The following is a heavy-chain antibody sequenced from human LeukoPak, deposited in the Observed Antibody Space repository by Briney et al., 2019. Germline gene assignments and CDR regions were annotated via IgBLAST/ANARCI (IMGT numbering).Heavy chain of an antibody. D-gene: IGHD1-1*01. CDR1: GFTFSSYS. Sequence: GGSLRLSCAPSGFTFSSYSMNWVRQAPGKGLEWVSSISSSSSYIYYADSVKGRFTISRDKAKNSLYLQMNTLRAEDTAVYYCARDSWNYFDYWGQGTLVTVSS. CDR2: ISSSSSYI. V-gene: IGHV3-21*01. J-gene: IGHJ4*02. CDR3: ARDSWNYFDY.